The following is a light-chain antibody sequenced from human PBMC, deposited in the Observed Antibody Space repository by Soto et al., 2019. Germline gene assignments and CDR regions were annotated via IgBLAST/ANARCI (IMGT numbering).Light chain of an antibody. CDR3: QQRLHWPIT. CDR2: DAS. Sequence: EIVLPQSPATLSLSPGDRVTLSCRASQTVGRYLSWYQHSPGQGPRLLVYDASNRATGIPARFSGSGSETDFTLTISSLEPEDFAVYYCQQRLHWPITFGQGTRLEIK. CDR1: QTVGRY. V-gene: IGKV3-11*01. J-gene: IGKJ5*01.